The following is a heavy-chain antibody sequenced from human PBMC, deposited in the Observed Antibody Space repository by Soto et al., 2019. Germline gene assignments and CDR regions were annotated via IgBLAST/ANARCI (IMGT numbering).Heavy chain of an antibody. CDR2: ISSSSSTI. D-gene: IGHD3-10*01. CDR1: GFPFSSYS. Sequence: PGGSLRLSCAASGFPFSSYSMNWVRQAPGKGLEWVSYISSSSSTIYYADSVKGRFIISRDNAKNSLYLQMNSLRAEDTAVYYSARDVLWFGEFMTDFDYWGQGTLVTVSS. CDR3: ARDVLWFGEFMTDFDY. J-gene: IGHJ4*02. V-gene: IGHV3-48*01.